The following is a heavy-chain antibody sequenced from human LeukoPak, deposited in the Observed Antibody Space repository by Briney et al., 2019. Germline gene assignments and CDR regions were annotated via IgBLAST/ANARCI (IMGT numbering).Heavy chain of an antibody. CDR1: GFTVSNNF. D-gene: IGHD4-23*01. V-gene: IGHV3-66*01. Sequence: QSGGSLRLSGAASGFTVSNNFMNWVRQAPGKGLEWVSVIFDVGNTYYADSVNDRFTISRDNSKNTLYLQMNSLRVEDTAVYYCTRDAPAGGKLDSWGQGTLVTVSS. CDR2: IFDVGNT. J-gene: IGHJ4*02. CDR3: TRDAPAGGKLDS.